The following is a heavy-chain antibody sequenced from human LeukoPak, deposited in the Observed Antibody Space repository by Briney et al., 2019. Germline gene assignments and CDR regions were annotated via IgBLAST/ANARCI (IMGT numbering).Heavy chain of an antibody. D-gene: IGHD6-6*01. J-gene: IGHJ5*01. Sequence: GESLKISCKDSGYSFTTYWIGWVRQMPGKGLEWMGIIYPGDSDTRYSPSFQGQVTISADKSVSTAYLQWSSLKASDTAMYYCARLGALYSSSSSGWFDSWGQGTLVTVSS. CDR1: GYSFTTYW. V-gene: IGHV5-51*01. CDR2: IYPGDSDT. CDR3: ARLGALYSSSSSGWFDS.